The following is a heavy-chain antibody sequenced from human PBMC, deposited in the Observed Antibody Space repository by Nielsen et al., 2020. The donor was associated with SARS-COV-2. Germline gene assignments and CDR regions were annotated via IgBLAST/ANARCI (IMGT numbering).Heavy chain of an antibody. V-gene: IGHV3-30-3*01. CDR2: ISYDGSNK. D-gene: IGHD1-26*01. Sequence: GGSLRLSCAASGFTFSSYAMHWVRQAPGKGLEWVAVISYDGSNKYYADSVKGRFTISRDNSKSTLYLQMNSLRAEDTAVYYCARDGVGATAIDYWGQGTLVTVSS. J-gene: IGHJ4*02. CDR3: ARDGVGATAIDY. CDR1: GFTFSSYA.